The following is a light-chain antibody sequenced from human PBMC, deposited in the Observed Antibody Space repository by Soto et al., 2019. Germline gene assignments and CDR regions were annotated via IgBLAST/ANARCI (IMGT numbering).Light chain of an antibody. V-gene: IGKV3-15*01. Sequence: EIVMTQSPATLSVSPGERATLSCRASQSVSSNLAWYQQKPGQAPRLLSYGASTRATGIPARFSGSGSGTDFTLTISSVQSEDFAVHYCEQYNNWSPWTFGQGTNVEIK. CDR3: EQYNNWSPWT. CDR2: GAS. J-gene: IGKJ1*01. CDR1: QSVSSN.